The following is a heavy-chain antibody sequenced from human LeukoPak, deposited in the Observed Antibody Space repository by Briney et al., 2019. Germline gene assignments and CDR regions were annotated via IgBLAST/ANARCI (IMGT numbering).Heavy chain of an antibody. CDR3: AKGGSFSFDI. Sequence: ETLSLTCTVSGGSISSSSYYWGWIRQPPGKGLEWVSGISGSSGTTYYADSVKGRFTISRDNSKNTLDLQMHSLRAEDTAIYFCAKGGSFSFDIWGQGTKVTVSS. D-gene: IGHD2/OR15-2a*01. V-gene: IGHV3-23*01. CDR2: ISGSSGTT. J-gene: IGHJ3*02. CDR1: GGSISSSSYY.